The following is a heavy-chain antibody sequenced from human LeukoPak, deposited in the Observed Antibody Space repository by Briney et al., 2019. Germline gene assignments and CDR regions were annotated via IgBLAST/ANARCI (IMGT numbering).Heavy chain of an antibody. CDR1: GFIVSSNY. CDR3: ARAHKKSVTMIVRNKRPFDY. J-gene: IGHJ4*02. CDR2: LYSGGNT. Sequence: GGSLRLSCAASGFIVSSNYMSWVRQAPGKGLEWVSVLYSGGNTYYADSVKGRFTISRDNAKNSLYLQMNSLRAEDTAVYYCARAHKKSVTMIVRNKRPFDYWGQGTLVTVSS. D-gene: IGHD3-22*01. V-gene: IGHV3-53*01.